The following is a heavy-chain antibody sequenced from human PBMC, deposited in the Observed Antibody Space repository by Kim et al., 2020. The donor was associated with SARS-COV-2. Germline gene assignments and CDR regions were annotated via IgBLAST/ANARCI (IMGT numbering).Heavy chain of an antibody. Sequence: ENSYIDSVKGRITIARDNAKNLMYLQMSGLRAEDTAVYYCARAIRGTWFDPWGQGTLVTVSS. J-gene: IGHJ5*02. V-gene: IGHV3-7*01. D-gene: IGHD3-16*01. CDR2: EN. CDR3: ARAIRGTWFDP.